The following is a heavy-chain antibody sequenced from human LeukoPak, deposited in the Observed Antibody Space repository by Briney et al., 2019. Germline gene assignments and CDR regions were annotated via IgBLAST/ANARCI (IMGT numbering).Heavy chain of an antibody. CDR3: ARGGSSGSSWFDP. CDR2: IYYSGST. Sequence: SETLSLTCTVSGGSISSYYWSWIRQPPGKGLEWIGYIYYSGSTNYNPSLKSRVTMSVDTSKNQFSLNLSSVTAADTAVYYCARGGSSGSSWFDPWGQGTLVTVSS. CDR1: GGSISSYY. J-gene: IGHJ5*02. V-gene: IGHV4-59*01. D-gene: IGHD3-22*01.